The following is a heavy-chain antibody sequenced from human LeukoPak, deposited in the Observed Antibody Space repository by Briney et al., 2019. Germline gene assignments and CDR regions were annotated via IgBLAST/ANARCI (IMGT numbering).Heavy chain of an antibody. CDR2: IYYSGST. D-gene: IGHD3-9*01. CDR3: ARDPRAPYYDILTGYHAFDI. CDR1: GGSISSGDYY. J-gene: IGHJ3*02. Sequence: ASETLSLTCTVSGGSISSGDYYWSWIRQPPGKGLEWIGYIYYSGSTYYNPSLKSRVTISVDTSKNQFSLKLSSVTAADTAVYYCARDPRAPYYDILTGYHAFDIWGQGTMVTVSS. V-gene: IGHV4-30-4*01.